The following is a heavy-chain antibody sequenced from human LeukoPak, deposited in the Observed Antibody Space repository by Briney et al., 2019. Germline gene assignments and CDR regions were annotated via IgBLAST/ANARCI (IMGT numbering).Heavy chain of an antibody. CDR2: IYYSGST. Sequence: SETLSLTCTVSGGSISSYYWSWIRQPPGKGLEWIGYIYYSGSTNYNPSLKSRVTISVDTSKNQFSLKLSSVTAADTAVYYCARGSGARYYYGMDVWGQGTTVTVSS. V-gene: IGHV4-59*01. D-gene: IGHD3-10*01. CDR3: ARGSGARYYYGMDV. J-gene: IGHJ6*02. CDR1: GGSISSYY.